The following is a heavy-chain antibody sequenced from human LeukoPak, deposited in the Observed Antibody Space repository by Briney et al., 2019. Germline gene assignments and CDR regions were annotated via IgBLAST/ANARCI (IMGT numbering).Heavy chain of an antibody. CDR1: GYSFTSYW. Sequence: GESLKISCKGSGYSFTSYWIGWVRQAPGKGLEWMGGSDPEDGEITYAQKFQGRVTMTEDTSTDTAYMELSSLKSEDTAVYYCATTYYETSGYYYKIAGWYFDLWGRGTLVTVPS. D-gene: IGHD3-22*01. CDR2: SDPEDGEI. CDR3: ATTYYETSGYYYKIAGWYFDL. J-gene: IGHJ2*01. V-gene: IGHV1-24*01.